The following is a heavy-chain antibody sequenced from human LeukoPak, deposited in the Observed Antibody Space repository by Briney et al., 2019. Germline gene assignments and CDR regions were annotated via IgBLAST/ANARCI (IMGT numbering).Heavy chain of an antibody. J-gene: IGHJ6*02. Sequence: GASVKSSCKASGYTFTSYDINWVRQATGQGLEWMGWMNPNSGNTGYAQKFQGRVTMTRNTSISTAYMELSSLRSEDTAVYYCARGIVVVTAIYYYGMDVWGQGTTVTVSS. V-gene: IGHV1-8*01. D-gene: IGHD2-21*02. CDR1: GYTFTSYD. CDR2: MNPNSGNT. CDR3: ARGIVVVTAIYYYGMDV.